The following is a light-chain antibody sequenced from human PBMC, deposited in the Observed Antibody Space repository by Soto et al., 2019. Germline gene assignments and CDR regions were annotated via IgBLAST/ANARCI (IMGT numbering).Light chain of an antibody. Sequence: QSALTQPPSVSGSPGQSVTISCTGTISDLGSYNRVSWYQQPPGTAPKLMIYEVSNRPSGVPDRFSGSKSGNTASLTISGLQAEDEADYYCSSYTSNSTFVFGTGTKLTVL. CDR3: SSYTSNSTFV. V-gene: IGLV2-18*02. CDR2: EVS. CDR1: ISDLGSYNR. J-gene: IGLJ1*01.